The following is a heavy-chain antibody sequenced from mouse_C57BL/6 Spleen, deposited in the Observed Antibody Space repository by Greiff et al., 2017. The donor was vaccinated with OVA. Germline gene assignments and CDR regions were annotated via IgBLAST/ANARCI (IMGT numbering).Heavy chain of an antibody. J-gene: IGHJ1*03. D-gene: IGHD2-5*01. CDR1: GYTFTDYY. Sequence: EVQLQQSGPELVKPGASVKISCKASGYTFTDYYMNWVKQSHGKSLEWIGDINPNNGGTSYNQKFKGKATLTVDKSSSTAYMELRSLTSEDSAVYYCARSRYSNYWYFDVWGTGTTVTVSS. V-gene: IGHV1-26*01. CDR2: INPNNGGT. CDR3: ARSRYSNYWYFDV.